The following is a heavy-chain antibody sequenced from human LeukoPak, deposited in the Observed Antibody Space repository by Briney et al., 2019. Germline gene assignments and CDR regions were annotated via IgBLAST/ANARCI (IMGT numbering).Heavy chain of an antibody. Sequence: GGSLRLSCAASGFTFSTSAMNWVRQVPGKGLELVSSIDLDSSHIYYAASVRGRLTISRDNARNSVYLQMNSLRVEDTALYYCARDPLRYLRVGHYDYWGQGTLVAVSS. V-gene: IGHV3-21*01. J-gene: IGHJ4*02. CDR1: GFTFSTSA. D-gene: IGHD3-9*01. CDR2: IDLDSSHI. CDR3: ARDPLRYLRVGHYDY.